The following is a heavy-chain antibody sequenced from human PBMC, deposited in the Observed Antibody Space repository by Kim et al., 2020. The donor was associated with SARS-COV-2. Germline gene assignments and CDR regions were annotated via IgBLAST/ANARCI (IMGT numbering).Heavy chain of an antibody. CDR2: INHSGIT. CDR1: GGSFSDYN. CDR3: ARVRAGVVPAPVLGLGPWYEYYAMDL. D-gene: IGHD2-2*02. J-gene: IGHJ6*02. Sequence: SETLSLTCAVYGGSFSDYNWSWIRQPPGKGLEWIGEINHSGITNLSPSLKSRITISVDTSKSQFSLRLKSMTATDTAVYYCARVRAGVVPAPVLGLGPWYEYYAMDLWGRGKPVAVSS. V-gene: IGHV4-34*01.